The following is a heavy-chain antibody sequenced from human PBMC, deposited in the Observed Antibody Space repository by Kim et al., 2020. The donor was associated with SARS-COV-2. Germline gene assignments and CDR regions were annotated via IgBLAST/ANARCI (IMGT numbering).Heavy chain of an antibody. CDR2: MNPEGDII. J-gene: IGHJ4*02. CDR3: VRGAPFDY. D-gene: IGHD1-26*01. V-gene: IGHV3-74*01. CDR1: GFTLSTYW. Sequence: GGSLRLSCAASGFTLSTYWMHWLRQVPGKGPMWVSRMNPEGDIINYADSVNGRFTISRDNAKNTLYLQMNSLRVEDSAVYHCVRGAPFDYWGQRIPVTVSS.